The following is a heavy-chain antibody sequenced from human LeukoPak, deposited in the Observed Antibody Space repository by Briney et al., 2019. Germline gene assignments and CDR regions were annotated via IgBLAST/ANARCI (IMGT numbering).Heavy chain of an antibody. V-gene: IGHV4-59*01. CDR1: GGSISSYF. D-gene: IGHD1-1*01. CDR3: ARDASSWNGAFDI. J-gene: IGHJ3*02. Sequence: SETLSLTCTVSGGSISSYFWSWIRQPPGKGLEWIGYIYYSGSTNYNPSLKSRVTISVDTSENQFSLKLSSVTAADTAMYYCARDASSWNGAFDIWGQGTMVTVSS. CDR2: IYYSGST.